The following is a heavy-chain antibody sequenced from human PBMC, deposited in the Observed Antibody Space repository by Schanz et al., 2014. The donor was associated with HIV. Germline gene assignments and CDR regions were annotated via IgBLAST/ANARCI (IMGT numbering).Heavy chain of an antibody. CDR2: IWYDGTNI. Sequence: VQLVESGGGLVQPGGSLRLSCAASGFTFSSYWMHWVRQAPGKGLEWVAVIWYDGTNIDYADSVKGRFTVSRDNSKNMLYLQMNSLRAEDTAVYYCAREYYSRNWNWFDPWGQGTLVTVSS. CDR3: AREYYSRNWNWFDP. D-gene: IGHD6-13*01. J-gene: IGHJ5*02. CDR1: GFTFSSYW. V-gene: IGHV3-33*08.